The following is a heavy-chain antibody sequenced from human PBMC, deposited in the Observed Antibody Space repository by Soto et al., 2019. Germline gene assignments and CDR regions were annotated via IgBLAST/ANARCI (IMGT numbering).Heavy chain of an antibody. CDR1: CCSISSSNW. CDR2: IYHSGST. Sequence: SATLSLTGAVPCCSISSSNWWSWVRQPPGTGLEWIGEIYHSGSTNYNPSLKSRVTISVDKSKNQFSLKLSSVTAADTAVYYCARDRLSYDIFTGYYPVDAFDIWGQGTMVT. J-gene: IGHJ3*02. V-gene: IGHV4-4*02. D-gene: IGHD3-9*01. CDR3: ARDRLSYDIFTGYYPVDAFDI.